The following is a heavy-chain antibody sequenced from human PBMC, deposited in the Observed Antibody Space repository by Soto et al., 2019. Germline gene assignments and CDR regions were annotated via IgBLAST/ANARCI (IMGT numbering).Heavy chain of an antibody. CDR3: ATHRFGSGSYLYYGMDA. V-gene: IGHV4-59*08. D-gene: IGHD3-10*01. CDR1: GGSIXSNY. Sequence: PSETLSLTCTVSGGSIXSNYWSWIRQPPGKGLEWIGYVQYSGSTNYNPSLQSRVTISEDTSKNQFSLKMSSVTTADTAVYYCATHRFGSGSYLYYGMDAWGQGTTVTVSS. CDR2: VQYSGST. J-gene: IGHJ6*02.